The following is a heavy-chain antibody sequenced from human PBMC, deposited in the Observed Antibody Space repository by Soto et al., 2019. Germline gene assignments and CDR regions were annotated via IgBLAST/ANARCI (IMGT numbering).Heavy chain of an antibody. Sequence: QITLKESGPTLVKPTQTLTLTCTFSGFSLSTSGVGVGWIRQPPGKALEWLALIYWNDDKRYSPSLKSRLTITKATSKNQVVLTMTNMDPVDTATYYCAHRRGFGELLVNWFDPWGQGTLVTVSS. CDR3: AHRRGFGELLVNWFDP. V-gene: IGHV2-5*01. CDR1: GFSLSTSGVG. J-gene: IGHJ5*02. D-gene: IGHD3-10*01. CDR2: IYWNDDK.